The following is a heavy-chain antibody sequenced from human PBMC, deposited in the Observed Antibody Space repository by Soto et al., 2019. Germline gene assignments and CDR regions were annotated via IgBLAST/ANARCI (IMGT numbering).Heavy chain of an antibody. Sequence: KQSQTLSLTCAISGDSVSSNSAAWNWIRQSPSRGLEWLGRTYYRSKWYNDYAVSVKSRITINPDTSKNQFSLQLNSVTPEDTAVYYCARSHIVVVVAATSYYYYYMDVWGKGTTVTVSS. D-gene: IGHD2-15*01. CDR1: GDSVSSNSAA. V-gene: IGHV6-1*01. CDR3: ARSHIVVVVAATSYYYYYMDV. J-gene: IGHJ6*03. CDR2: TYYRSKWYN.